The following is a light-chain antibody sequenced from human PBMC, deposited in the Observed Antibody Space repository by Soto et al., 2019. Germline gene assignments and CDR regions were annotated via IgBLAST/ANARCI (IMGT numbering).Light chain of an antibody. CDR3: LQHNTYPWT. V-gene: IGKV1-17*01. CDR2: AAS. CDR1: QAIRND. Sequence: DIQITQSPGSLCSSVVDIVTITCRASQAIRNDLGWYQQKPGKAPKRLIYAASSLDSEVPLRFSGSGSGTEFALTISSLQPEDFATYYCLQHNTYPWTFGQGTRVDIK. J-gene: IGKJ1*01.